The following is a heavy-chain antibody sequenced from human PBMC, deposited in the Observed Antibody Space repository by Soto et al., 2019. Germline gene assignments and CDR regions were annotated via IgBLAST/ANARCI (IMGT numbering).Heavy chain of an antibody. Sequence: QVQLVQSGAEVRKPGASVKVSCKASGYTFTTYDINWVRQATGQGLEWMGWMNPNSGNTGYAQKVRGRVSLTRNTSTSTAYMELSSLGSEDTAVYYCASYQQLRYWGQGTLCTVSS. J-gene: IGHJ4*02. D-gene: IGHD6-13*01. CDR3: ASYQQLRY. CDR2: MNPNSGNT. V-gene: IGHV1-8*01. CDR1: GYTFTTYD.